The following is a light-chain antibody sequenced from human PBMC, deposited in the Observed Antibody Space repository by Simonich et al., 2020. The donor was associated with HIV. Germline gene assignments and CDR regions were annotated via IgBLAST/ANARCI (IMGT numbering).Light chain of an antibody. CDR2: FAS. CDR3: QQYNNWPSPFT. CDR1: QSVASN. V-gene: IGKV3-15*01. Sequence: EIVMMQSPATLSVSPGERATLSCRVSQSVASNLAWYQQKPGQPPRLLLYFASTRATGNPARFSGSGFGTEFTLTISSTQSEDFAVYYCQQYNNWPSPFTFGPGTKVDIK. J-gene: IGKJ3*01.